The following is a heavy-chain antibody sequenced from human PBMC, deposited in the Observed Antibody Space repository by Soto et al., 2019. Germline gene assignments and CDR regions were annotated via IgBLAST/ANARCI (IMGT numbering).Heavy chain of an antibody. V-gene: IGHV1-69*13. D-gene: IGHD3-9*01. J-gene: IGHJ4*02. CDR2: IIPIFGTA. Sequence: SVKVSCKASRVTFSSYSINWVRQAPGQGLEWMGGIIPIFGTANNAQKFQGRVTITADESATTVYMELSSLRSEDTAVYYCARAPNILTVKYYFDYWGQGTLVTVSS. CDR1: RVTFSSYS. CDR3: ARAPNILTVKYYFDY.